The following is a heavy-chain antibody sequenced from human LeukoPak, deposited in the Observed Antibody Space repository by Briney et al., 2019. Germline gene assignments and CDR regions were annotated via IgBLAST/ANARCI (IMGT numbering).Heavy chain of an antibody. Sequence: ASVKVSCKASGYTFTSYGISWVRQAPGQGLEWMGWISAYNGNTNYAQKLQGRVTITADKSTSTAYMELSSLRSEDTAVYYCARGVYYDSSGYYSTSTYYYMDVWGKGTTVTVSS. CDR2: ISAYNGNT. CDR1: GYTFTSYG. D-gene: IGHD3-22*01. V-gene: IGHV1-18*01. CDR3: ARGVYYDSSGYYSTSTYYYMDV. J-gene: IGHJ6*03.